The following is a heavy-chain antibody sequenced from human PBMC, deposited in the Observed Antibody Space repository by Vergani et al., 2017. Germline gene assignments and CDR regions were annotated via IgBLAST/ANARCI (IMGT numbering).Heavy chain of an antibody. Sequence: VQLVESGGGLVQPGGSLTLSCAASGFTVSTDYFSWVRQAPGKGLEWVAFIRYDGSNKYYADSVKGRFTISRDNSKNTLYLQMNSLRAEDTAVYYCAKDFSSGLGDYFDYWGQGTLVTVSS. CDR1: GFTVSTDY. D-gene: IGHD6-19*01. CDR2: IRYDGSNK. J-gene: IGHJ4*02. V-gene: IGHV3-30*02. CDR3: AKDFSSGLGDYFDY.